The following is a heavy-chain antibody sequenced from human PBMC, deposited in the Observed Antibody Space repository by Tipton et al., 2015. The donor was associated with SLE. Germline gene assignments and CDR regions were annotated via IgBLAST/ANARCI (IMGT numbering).Heavy chain of an antibody. CDR3: ARAPPATTEDGAFDL. D-gene: IGHD2-2*01. Sequence: TLSLTCTVSGGSISSSSYYWGWIRQPPGKGLEWIGSIYYSGSTYYNPSLKSRVTISVDTSKNQFSLKLRSVTAADTAAYHCARAPPATTEDGAFDLWGRGTMVTVSS. V-gene: IGHV4-39*07. J-gene: IGHJ3*01. CDR1: GGSISSSSYY. CDR2: IYYSGST.